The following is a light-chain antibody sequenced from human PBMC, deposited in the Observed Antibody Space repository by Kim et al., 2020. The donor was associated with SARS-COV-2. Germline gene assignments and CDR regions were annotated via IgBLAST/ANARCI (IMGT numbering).Light chain of an antibody. CDR3: QSYDTRLTGSVV. J-gene: IGLJ2*01. CDR2: GNT. CDR1: SPHLGAGYD. Sequence: VTISCSGISPHLGAGYDVHWYHQLPGTAPRLLISGNTNRPSGVPDRFSASKSGISASLAITGLQAEDEAEYYCQSYDTRLTGSVVFGGGTQLTVL. V-gene: IGLV1-40*01.